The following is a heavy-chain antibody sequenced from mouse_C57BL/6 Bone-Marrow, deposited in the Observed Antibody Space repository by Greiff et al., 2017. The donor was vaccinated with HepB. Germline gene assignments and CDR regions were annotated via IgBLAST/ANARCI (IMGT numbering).Heavy chain of an antibody. Sequence: DVMLVESGGDLVKPGGSLKLSCAASGFTFSSYGMSWVRQTPDKRLEWVATISSGGSYTYYPDSVKERFTISRDNAKNTLYLQMSSLKSEDTAMYYCARLIATVGYWYFDVWGTGTTVTVSS. CDR2: ISSGGSYT. J-gene: IGHJ1*03. CDR3: ARLIATVGYWYFDV. CDR1: GFTFSSYG. V-gene: IGHV5-6*02. D-gene: IGHD1-1*01.